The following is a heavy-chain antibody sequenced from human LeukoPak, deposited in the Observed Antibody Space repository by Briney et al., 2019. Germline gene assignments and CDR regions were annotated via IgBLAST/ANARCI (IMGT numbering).Heavy chain of an antibody. CDR2: IYSGGST. CDR1: GFTVSNNF. V-gene: IGHV3-53*01. Sequence: GGSLRLSCAASGFTVSNNFMNWVRQAPGKGLEWVSLIYSGGSTYYADSVKGRFTISRDNAKNSLYLQMNSLRAEDTAVYYCARDSSGYSSGWGYYFDYWGQGTLVTVSS. D-gene: IGHD6-19*01. J-gene: IGHJ4*02. CDR3: ARDSSGYSSGWGYYFDY.